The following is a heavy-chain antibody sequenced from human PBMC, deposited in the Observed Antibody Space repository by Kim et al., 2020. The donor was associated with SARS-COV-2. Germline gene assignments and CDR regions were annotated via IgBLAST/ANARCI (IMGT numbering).Heavy chain of an antibody. J-gene: IGHJ5*02. D-gene: IGHD3-10*01. Sequence: ASVKVSCKASGYTFTSYGISWVRQAPGQGLEWMGWISAYNGNTNYAQKLQGRVTMTTDTSTSTAYMELRSLRSDDTAVYYCARGRWYYYGSGSYKGAAWFDPWGQGTLVTVSS. V-gene: IGHV1-18*01. CDR1: GYTFTSYG. CDR2: ISAYNGNT. CDR3: ARGRWYYYGSGSYKGAAWFDP.